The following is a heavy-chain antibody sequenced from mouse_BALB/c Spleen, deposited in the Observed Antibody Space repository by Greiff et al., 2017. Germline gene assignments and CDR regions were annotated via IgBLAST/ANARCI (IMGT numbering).Heavy chain of an antibody. CDR3: ARQERGNYVFYAIDY. V-gene: IGHV5-6*01. D-gene: IGHD2-1*01. CDR2: ISSGGSYT. J-gene: IGHJ4*01. Sequence: EVQRVESGGDLVKPGGSLKLSCAASGFTFSSYGMSWVRQTPDKRLEWVATISSGGSYTYYPDSVKGRFTISRDNAKNTLYLQMSSLKSEDTAMYYCARQERGNYVFYAIDYWGQGTSVTVSA. CDR1: GFTFSSYG.